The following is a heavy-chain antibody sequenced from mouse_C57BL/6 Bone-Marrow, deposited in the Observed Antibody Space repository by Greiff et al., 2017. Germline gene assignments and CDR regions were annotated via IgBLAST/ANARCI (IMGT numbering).Heavy chain of an antibody. D-gene: IGHD3-3*01. J-gene: IGHJ3*01. CDR1: CYTFPSLW. CDR2: IHPNSGIA. V-gene: IGHV1-64*01. CDR3: ARRGTR. Sequence: QVQLQQPGAELVKPGASVKLSCQAFCYTFPSLWMHWVEQRPGQSLEWIGMIHPNSGIANYNEKFKGKATLTVDKSSSTAYMQLSSLTSEDSAVYYCARRGTRWGQGTLVTVSA.